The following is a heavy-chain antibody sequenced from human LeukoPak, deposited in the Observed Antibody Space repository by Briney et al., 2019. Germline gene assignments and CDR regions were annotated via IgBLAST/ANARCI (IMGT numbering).Heavy chain of an antibody. D-gene: IGHD3-22*01. CDR3: ARGDDDSSGYYDAFDI. V-gene: IGHV1-69*13. CDR1: GGXFSSYA. Sequence: SVKVSCTASGGXFSSYAISWVRQAPGQGLEWMGGIIPIFGTANYAQKFQGRVTITADESTSTAYMELSSLRSEDTAVYYCARGDDDSSGYYDAFDIWGQGTMVTVSS. J-gene: IGHJ3*02. CDR2: IIPIFGTA.